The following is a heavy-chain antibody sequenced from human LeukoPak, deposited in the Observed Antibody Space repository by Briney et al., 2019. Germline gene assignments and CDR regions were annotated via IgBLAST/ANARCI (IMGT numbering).Heavy chain of an antibody. J-gene: IGHJ6*03. V-gene: IGHV3-30-3*01. CDR2: ISYDGSNK. Sequence: GGSLRLSCAASGFTFSSYAMHWVRQAPGKGLEWVAVISYDGSNKYYADSVKGRFTISRDNSKNTLYLQMNSLRAEDTAVYYCAKGSTYYDSVGYYYMDVWGKGTTVTVSS. CDR1: GFTFSSYA. D-gene: IGHD3-3*01. CDR3: AKGSTYYDSVGYYYMDV.